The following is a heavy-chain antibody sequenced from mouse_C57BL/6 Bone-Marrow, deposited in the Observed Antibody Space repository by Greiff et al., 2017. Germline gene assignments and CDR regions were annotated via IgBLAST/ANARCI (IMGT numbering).Heavy chain of an antibody. D-gene: IGHD2-3*01. CDR2: IDPEIGDT. J-gene: IGHJ2*01. CDR3: SSFDGNYFDF. V-gene: IGHV14-4*01. Sequence: VQLQQSGAELVRPGASVKLSCTASGFNIKDDYIHWVKQSPEQGLEWIGWIDPEIGDTEYASKFQGKATITSDTSSNTAYLQLSSLTSEYTAVYYCSSFDGNYFDFWGQGTPLTVAS. CDR1: GFNIKDDY.